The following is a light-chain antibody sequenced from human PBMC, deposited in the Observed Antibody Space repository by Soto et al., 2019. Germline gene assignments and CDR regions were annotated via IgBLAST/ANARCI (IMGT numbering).Light chain of an antibody. J-gene: IGLJ1*01. CDR1: SSNIGAGYD. V-gene: IGLV1-40*01. CDR3: QSYDSRLSAYV. CDR2: GNS. Sequence: QSVLTQPPSVSVAPGQRVTSSCTGSSSNIGAGYDVHWYQQLPGTAPNLLISGNSNRPSGVPDRFSGSKSGTSASLAITGLQAEDEADYYCQSYDSRLSAYVFGIGTKVTVL.